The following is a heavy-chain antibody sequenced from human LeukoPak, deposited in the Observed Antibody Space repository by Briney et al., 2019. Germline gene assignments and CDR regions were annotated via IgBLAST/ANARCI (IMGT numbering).Heavy chain of an antibody. CDR1: GLTFSSSW. CDR2: INTNGANT. V-gene: IGHV3-64*05. J-gene: IGHJ4*02. Sequence: QTGGSLRLSCAVFGLTFSSSWMDWVRQAPGKGLEYVSSINTNGANTYYADSVKGRFTISRDNSRNTVYVQMNSLTPEDTAVYYCVKGLDYSSSQMDSWGQGTLVTVSS. CDR3: VKGLDYSSSQMDS. D-gene: IGHD6-6*01.